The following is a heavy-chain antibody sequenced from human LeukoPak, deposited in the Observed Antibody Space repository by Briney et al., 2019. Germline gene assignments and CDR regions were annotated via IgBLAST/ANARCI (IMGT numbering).Heavy chain of an antibody. CDR2: INPNSGGT. CDR1: GYTFTGYY. V-gene: IGHV1-2*02. D-gene: IGHD2-2*01. Sequence: ASVKVSCKASGYTFTGYYMHWVRLAPGQGLEWMGWINPNSGGTNYAQKFQGRVTMTRDTSISTAYMELSRLRSDDTAVYYCARDRVVVPAALPPRGWFDPWGQGTLVTVSS. J-gene: IGHJ5*02. CDR3: ARDRVVVPAALPPRGWFDP.